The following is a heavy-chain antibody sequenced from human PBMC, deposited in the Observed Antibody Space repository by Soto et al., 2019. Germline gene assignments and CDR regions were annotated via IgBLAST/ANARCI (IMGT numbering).Heavy chain of an antibody. CDR1: GGSISSYY. CDR3: ARVYDILTPQNWFDP. D-gene: IGHD3-9*01. Sequence: LSETLSLTCTVSGGSISSYYWSWIRQPPGKGLEWIGYIYYSGSTNYNPSLKSRVTISVDTSKNQFSLKLSSVTAADTAVYYCARVYDILTPQNWFDPWGQGTLVTVSS. V-gene: IGHV4-59*01. J-gene: IGHJ5*02. CDR2: IYYSGST.